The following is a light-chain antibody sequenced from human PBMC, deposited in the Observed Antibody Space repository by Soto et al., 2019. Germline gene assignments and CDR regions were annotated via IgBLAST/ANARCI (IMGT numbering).Light chain of an antibody. CDR3: QQRKNWPRT. J-gene: IGKJ2*01. Sequence: EIVFTQSPATLSLSPGERATLSCRASQSVSTYLAWYQQKPGQAPRLLIYDTSNRATGIPARFSGSGSGTDFTLTISSLESEDFAVYYCQQRKNWPRTFGQGTKVDIK. V-gene: IGKV3-11*01. CDR2: DTS. CDR1: QSVSTY.